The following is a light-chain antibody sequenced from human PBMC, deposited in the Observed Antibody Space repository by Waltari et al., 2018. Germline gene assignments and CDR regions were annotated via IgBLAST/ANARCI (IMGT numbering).Light chain of an antibody. CDR3: QSYDSGQWV. CDR1: SSNIGAGPA. Sequence: QSVLTQPPSVSGAPGQRVTISCTGSSSNIGAGPAVPWYQQFSGTAPTLLIFDNDNRPSGVPDRFSGSRSGTSAYLAITGLQTDDEADYFCQSYDSGQWVFGGGTKVTVL. CDR2: DND. V-gene: IGLV1-40*01. J-gene: IGLJ3*02.